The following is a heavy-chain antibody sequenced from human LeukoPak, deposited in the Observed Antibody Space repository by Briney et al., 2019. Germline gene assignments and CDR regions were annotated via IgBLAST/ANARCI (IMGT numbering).Heavy chain of an antibody. Sequence: GGSLRLSCAASGFTFSSYGMHWVRQAPGEGLEWVAVIWYDGSNKYYADSVKGRFTISRDNSKNTLYLQMNSLRAEDTAVYYCARDSGIAAAVFDYWGQGTLVTVSS. CDR3: ARDSGIAAAVFDY. CDR2: IWYDGSNK. CDR1: GFTFSSYG. V-gene: IGHV3-33*01. J-gene: IGHJ4*02. D-gene: IGHD6-13*01.